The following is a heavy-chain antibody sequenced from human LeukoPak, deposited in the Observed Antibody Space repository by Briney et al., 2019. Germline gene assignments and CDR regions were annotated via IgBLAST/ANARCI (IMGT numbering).Heavy chain of an antibody. J-gene: IGHJ4*02. Sequence: PSETLSLTCAVYGGSFSGYYWSWIRQPPGKGLEWIGEINHSGSTNYNPSLKGRVTISVDTSKNQFSLKLSSVTAADTAVYYCARGHYDSSGYYYYFDYWGQGTLVTVSS. V-gene: IGHV4-34*01. CDR2: INHSGST. D-gene: IGHD3-22*01. CDR1: GGSFSGYY. CDR3: ARGHYDSSGYYYYFDY.